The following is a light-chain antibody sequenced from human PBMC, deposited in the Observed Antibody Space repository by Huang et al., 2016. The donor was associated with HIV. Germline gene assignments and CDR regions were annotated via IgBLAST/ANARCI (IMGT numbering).Light chain of an antibody. CDR3: QQYNAWPSTWT. CDR1: QRVTGT. CDR2: GAS. J-gene: IGKJ1*01. V-gene: IGKV3-15*01. Sequence: EIVLTQSPGTLSLSPGERATLSCTASQRVTGTLAWYQQRPGQPPKLLIYGASTRATYVPARFSGSGSGTDFTLTISSVRAEDSALYYCQQYNAWPSTWTFGQGTKMEIK.